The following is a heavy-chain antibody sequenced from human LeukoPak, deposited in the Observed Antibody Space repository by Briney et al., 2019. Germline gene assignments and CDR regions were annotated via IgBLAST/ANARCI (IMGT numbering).Heavy chain of an antibody. CDR1: GVPISGSSYY. Sequence: SETLSLTCTVSGVPISGSSYYWVWIRQPPGKGLEWIGSIYYSGVTYYNPSLKSRVTVSMDTSKNQFSLKLSSVTAADTAVFYCASFHRHRTDYWGQGTLVTVSP. CDR2: IYYSGVT. V-gene: IGHV4-39*01. J-gene: IGHJ4*02. CDR3: ASFHRHRTDY.